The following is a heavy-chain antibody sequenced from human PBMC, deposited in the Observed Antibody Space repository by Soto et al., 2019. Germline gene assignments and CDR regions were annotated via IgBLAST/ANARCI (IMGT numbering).Heavy chain of an antibody. CDR2: INKNGFTI. Sequence: PGGSLSLSCAVSGFTLTTYSMNWVRQAPGKGLEWISFINKNGFTIYYADSVKGRFTISRDYAKNSLYLQMDSLRHEDTAVYYCARGAVTGTSLFDYWGLGTLVTVSS. J-gene: IGHJ4*02. CDR3: ARGAVTGTSLFDY. D-gene: IGHD6-19*01. CDR1: GFTLTTYS. V-gene: IGHV3-48*02.